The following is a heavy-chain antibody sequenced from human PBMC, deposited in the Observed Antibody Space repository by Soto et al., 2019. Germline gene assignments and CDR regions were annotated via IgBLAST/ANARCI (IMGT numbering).Heavy chain of an antibody. J-gene: IGHJ6*02. CDR2: IYPGDSDT. D-gene: IGHD2-2*01. CDR3: ARLGCSSTSCYSYYYYGMDV. CDR1: GYSFTSYW. Sequence: PGESLKISCKGSGYSFTSYWIGWVRQMPGKVLEWMGIIYPGDSDTRYSPSFQGQVTISADKSISTAYLQWSSLKASDTAMYYCARLGCSSTSCYSYYYYGMDVWGQGXTVTVYS. V-gene: IGHV5-51*01.